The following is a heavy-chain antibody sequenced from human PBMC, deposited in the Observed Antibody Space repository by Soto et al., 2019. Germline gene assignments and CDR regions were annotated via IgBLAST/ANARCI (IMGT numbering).Heavy chain of an antibody. CDR2: IFYLGSS. CDR1: GDSIISSDFY. J-gene: IGHJ5*02. CDR3: ARHSLALRKNNWFDP. V-gene: IGHV4-39*01. Sequence: SETLSLTCTVSGDSIISSDFYWGWVRQPPGKGLEWIGSIFYLGSSYYNPSLKSRVTMSVDTSKNQFSLRPRSVTAADTALYFCARHSLALRKNNWFDPWGQGIMVTVSS. D-gene: IGHD3-3*02.